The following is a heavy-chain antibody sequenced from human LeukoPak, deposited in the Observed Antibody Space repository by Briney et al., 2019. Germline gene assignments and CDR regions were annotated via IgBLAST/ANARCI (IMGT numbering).Heavy chain of an antibody. Sequence: PSETLSLTCTVSGVSISSSNSYWGWIRQPPGKGLEWIANIFYTGSTYYNPSLKSRVTISIDTSKNQFSLRLNSVTAADTAVYYCARPPHYYDTSGYSVWGQGTLVTVSS. CDR1: GVSISSSNSY. J-gene: IGHJ4*02. D-gene: IGHD3-22*01. V-gene: IGHV4-39*07. CDR3: ARPPHYYDTSGYSV. CDR2: IFYTGST.